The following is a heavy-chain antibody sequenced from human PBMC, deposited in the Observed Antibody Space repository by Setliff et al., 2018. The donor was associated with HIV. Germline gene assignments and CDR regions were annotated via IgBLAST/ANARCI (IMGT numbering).Heavy chain of an antibody. CDR2: IKSKSDGGTK. D-gene: IGHD3-3*01. J-gene: IGHJ6*03. Sequence: LRLSCAASGLTFSNAWMNWVRQAPGKGLEWVGRIKSKSDGGTKDYAAPVKGRFTISRDDSKNTLSLQMNSLKIEDTAVYYCTTRAVPSRWGELQFLERYYYSMDVWGKGTTVTVSS. V-gene: IGHV3-15*01. CDR3: TTRAVPSRWGELQFLERYYYSMDV. CDR1: GLTFSNAW.